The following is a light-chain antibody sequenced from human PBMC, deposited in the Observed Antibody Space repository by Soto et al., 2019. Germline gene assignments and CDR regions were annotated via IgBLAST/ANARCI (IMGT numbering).Light chain of an antibody. J-gene: IGKJ2*01. CDR2: AAS. CDR1: QGIRND. Sequence: ALQMTQSPSSLSASVGDRVTITCRASQGIRNDLGWFQQKPGKAPKLLIYAASSLQSGVPSRFSGSGSGTDFTLTISSLQPEDFATYYCLQDYNYPYTFGQGTKLEIK. V-gene: IGKV1-6*01. CDR3: LQDYNYPYT.